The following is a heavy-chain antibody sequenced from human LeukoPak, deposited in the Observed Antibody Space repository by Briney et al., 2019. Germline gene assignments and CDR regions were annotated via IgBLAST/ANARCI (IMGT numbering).Heavy chain of an antibody. D-gene: IGHD3-22*01. Sequence: SETLSLTCTVSGGSISSSSYYWGWIRQPPGKGLEWIESIYYSGSTYYNPSLKSRVTISVDTSKNQFSLKLSSVTAADTAVYYCARRPSSVVVVITMGLWNYFDYWGQGTLVTVSS. CDR1: GGSISSSSYY. CDR2: IYYSGST. CDR3: ARRPSSVVVVITMGLWNYFDY. V-gene: IGHV4-39*01. J-gene: IGHJ4*02.